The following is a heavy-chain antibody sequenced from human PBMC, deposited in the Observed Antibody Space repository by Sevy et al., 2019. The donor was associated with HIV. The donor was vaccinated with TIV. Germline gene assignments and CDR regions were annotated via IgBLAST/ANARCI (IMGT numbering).Heavy chain of an antibody. J-gene: IGHJ4*02. CDR1: GFTFSDYG. Sequence: GGSLRLSCAASGFTFSDYGIHWVRQAPGKGLEWVALIWDDGSDKYYADSVKGRFTISRDNSKNMLYLQMNSLRPEDTAVYYCARDLVGATSDWGQGTLVTVSS. CDR3: ARDLVGATSD. CDR2: IWDDGSDK. D-gene: IGHD1-26*01. V-gene: IGHV3-30*02.